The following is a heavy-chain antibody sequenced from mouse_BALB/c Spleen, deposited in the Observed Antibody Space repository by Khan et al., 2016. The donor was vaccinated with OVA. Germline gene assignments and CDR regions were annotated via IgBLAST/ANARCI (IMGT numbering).Heavy chain of an antibody. J-gene: IGHJ3*01. CDR2: IFPGTGTT. V-gene: IGHV1S132*01. CDR1: GYTFTNYW. D-gene: IGHD2-1*01. CDR3: ARGYFGNYEFAY. Sequence: VQLQESGAELVKPGASVQLSCKTSGYTFTNYWIQWVKQRTGQGLGWIGQIFPGTGTTYYNENFKAKATLTVDTSSSTAYMQHSSLTSVDSAVYFCARGYFGNYEFAYWGQGTLVTVSA.